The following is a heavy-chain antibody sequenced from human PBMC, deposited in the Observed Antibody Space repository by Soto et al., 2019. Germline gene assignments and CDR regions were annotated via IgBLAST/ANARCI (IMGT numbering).Heavy chain of an antibody. CDR3: ERDGLGCCSGRSCLDAFDN. CDR1: GFTFSSYS. Sequence: GGSLRLSCAASGFTFSSYSMNWVRQAPGKGLEWVSYISSSSSTIYYADSVKGRFTISRDNAKNSLYLQMNRLRAEDTAVYYCERDGLGCCSGRSCLDAFDNWGQGTMVTVSS. J-gene: IGHJ3*02. D-gene: IGHD2-15*01. V-gene: IGHV3-48*01. CDR2: ISSSSSTI.